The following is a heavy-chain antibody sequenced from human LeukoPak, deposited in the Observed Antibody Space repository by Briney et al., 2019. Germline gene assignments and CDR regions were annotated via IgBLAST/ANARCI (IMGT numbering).Heavy chain of an antibody. Sequence: ASVKVSCKASGYTFTGYYMRWVRQAPGQGLEWMGWINPNSGGTNYAQKFQGRVTMTRDTSISTAYMELSRLRSDDTAVYYCARSFDCSSTSCFPDYWGQGTLVTVSS. CDR1: GYTFTGYY. V-gene: IGHV1-2*02. J-gene: IGHJ4*02. CDR2: INPNSGGT. CDR3: ARSFDCSSTSCFPDY. D-gene: IGHD2-2*01.